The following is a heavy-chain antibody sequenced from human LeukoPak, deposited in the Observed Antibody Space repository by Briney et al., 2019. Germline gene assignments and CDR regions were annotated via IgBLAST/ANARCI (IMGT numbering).Heavy chain of an antibody. CDR3: ARGDNCYESSAWFDY. CDR1: GGSISGYY. V-gene: IGHV4-59*01. Sequence: SETLSLTCTVSGGSISGYYWSWIRQPPGKGLEWIGHISYSGSPNYNPSLMTRVTISLDTSKSQFSLKLSSVTAADTAVYYCARGDNCYESSAWFDYWGQGTLVTVSS. D-gene: IGHD3-22*01. CDR2: ISYSGSP. J-gene: IGHJ4*02.